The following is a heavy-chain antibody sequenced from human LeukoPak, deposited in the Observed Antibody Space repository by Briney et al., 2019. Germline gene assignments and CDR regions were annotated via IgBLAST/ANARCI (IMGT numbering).Heavy chain of an antibody. Sequence: GGSLRLSCEASGFTVSGTHMVWVRQAPGKGLEWVSVTYTGGNSYYAGSVQGRFIISRDISKNTLYLQMNNLRAEDSALYYCARGGRGSAAVVAPRSFDIWGQGTMVTVSS. J-gene: IGHJ3*02. V-gene: IGHV3-53*01. CDR1: GFTVSGTH. CDR3: ARGGRGSAAVVAPRSFDI. CDR2: TYTGGNS. D-gene: IGHD3-22*01.